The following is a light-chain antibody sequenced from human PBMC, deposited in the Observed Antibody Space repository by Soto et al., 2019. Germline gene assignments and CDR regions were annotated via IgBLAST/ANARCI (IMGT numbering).Light chain of an antibody. Sequence: QPVLTQPRSVSGSPGQSVTISCTGTSSDVGGYDYVSWYQQYPGKAPKLMIYDVSERPSGVPDRFSGSKSGNTASLTISGLQAEDEADYYCCSYAGSSTLVFGEGTKLTVL. CDR2: DVS. V-gene: IGLV2-11*01. CDR1: SSDVGGYDY. CDR3: CSYAGSSTLV. J-gene: IGLJ3*02.